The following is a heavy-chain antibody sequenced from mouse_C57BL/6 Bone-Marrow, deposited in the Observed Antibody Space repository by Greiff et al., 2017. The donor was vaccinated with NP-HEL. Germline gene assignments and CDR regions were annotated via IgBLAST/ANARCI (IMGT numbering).Heavy chain of an antibody. V-gene: IGHV1-64*01. Sequence: QVQLQQPGAELVKPGASVKLSCKASGSTFTSYWRHGVKQRPGQGLEWIGMIHPNSGSTNYNEKFKSKATLTVDKSSSKAYMQLSSLTSEDSAVYYWAREGAYYSNYPSWFAYWGQGTLVTVSA. J-gene: IGHJ3*01. CDR2: IHPNSGST. CDR1: GSTFTSYW. CDR3: AREGAYYSNYPSWFAY. D-gene: IGHD2-5*01.